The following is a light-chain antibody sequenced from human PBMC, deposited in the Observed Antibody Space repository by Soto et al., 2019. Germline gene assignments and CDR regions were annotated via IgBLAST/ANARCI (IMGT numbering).Light chain of an antibody. Sequence: DIQMTQSPSTLSASVGDRVSITCRASQSISRQLAWYQQKPGKAPNLLIYQASNLETGVPSRFTGSGSGTEFTLTISSLQPDGLATYSCLQDQSYWTFGQGTKVEVK. J-gene: IGKJ1*01. CDR2: QAS. CDR1: QSISRQ. CDR3: LQDQSYWT. V-gene: IGKV1-5*03.